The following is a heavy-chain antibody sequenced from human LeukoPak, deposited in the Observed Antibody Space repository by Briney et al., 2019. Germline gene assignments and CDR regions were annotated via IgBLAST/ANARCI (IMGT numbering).Heavy chain of an antibody. CDR1: GFTFSRYW. D-gene: IGHD2-2*01. CDR2: IKEDGSEK. J-gene: IGHJ4*02. Sequence: GGSLRLSCAGSGFTFSRYWMSWVRQAPGKGLEWVANIKEDGSEKYHVDSVKGRFTISRDNAKNSLYLQMNSLRAEDTAVYYCARGSTSFGYWGQGTLVTVSS. V-gene: IGHV3-7*04. CDR3: ARGSTSFGY.